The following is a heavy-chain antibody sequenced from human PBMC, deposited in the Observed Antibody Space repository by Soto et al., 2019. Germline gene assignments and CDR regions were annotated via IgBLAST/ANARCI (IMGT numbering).Heavy chain of an antibody. J-gene: IGHJ5*01. Sequence: SETLSLTCTVSGGSISSYYWSWIRQPPGKGLEWIGYIYYSGSTNYNPSLKSRVTISVDTSKNQFSLKLSSVTAANTAVYYCARHFSRLDSSGWYIGSDNWFDSWGQGTLVTVSS. CDR1: GGSISSYY. CDR3: ARHFSRLDSSGWYIGSDNWFDS. CDR2: IYYSGST. D-gene: IGHD6-19*01. V-gene: IGHV4-59*08.